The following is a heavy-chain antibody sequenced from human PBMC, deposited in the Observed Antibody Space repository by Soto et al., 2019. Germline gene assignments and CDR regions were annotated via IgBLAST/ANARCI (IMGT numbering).Heavy chain of an antibody. V-gene: IGHV3-33*01. J-gene: IGHJ6*02. D-gene: IGHD3-22*01. CDR1: GFTFSSYG. CDR3: ARDRTGPDSYGMDV. Sequence: GGSLRLSCAASGFTFSSYGMHWVRQAPGKGLEWVAVIWYDGSNKYYADSVKGRFTISRDNSKNTLYLQMNSLRAEDTAVYYCARDRTGPDSYGMDVWGQGTTVTVSS. CDR2: IWYDGSNK.